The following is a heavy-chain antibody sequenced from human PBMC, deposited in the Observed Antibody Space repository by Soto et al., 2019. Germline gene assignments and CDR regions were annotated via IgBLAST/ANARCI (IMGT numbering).Heavy chain of an antibody. V-gene: IGHV4-61*01. J-gene: IGHJ4*02. CDR2: IYYSGST. Sequence: PSETLSLTCTVSGVSVSSGSYYWSWIRQPPGKGLDWIGYIYYSGSTNDNPSLKSRVTISVDTSKNQFSLKLSSVTAADTAVYYCARERVGDYVWGSYRWYYFDYWGQGTLVTVSS. CDR1: GVSVSSGSYY. D-gene: IGHD3-16*02. CDR3: ARERVGDYVWGSYRWYYFDY.